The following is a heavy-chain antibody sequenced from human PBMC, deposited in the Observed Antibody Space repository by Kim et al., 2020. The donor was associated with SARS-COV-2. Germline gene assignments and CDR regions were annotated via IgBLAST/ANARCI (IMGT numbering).Heavy chain of an antibody. Sequence: SETLSLTCTVSGGSISSYYWSWIRQPPGKGLEWIGYIYYSGSTNYNPSLKSRVTISVDTSKNQFSLKLSSVTAADTAVYYCARTVGYNYPVFDYWGQGTLVTVSS. CDR2: IYYSGST. CDR3: ARTVGYNYPVFDY. D-gene: IGHD5-12*01. CDR1: GGSISSYY. J-gene: IGHJ4*02. V-gene: IGHV4-59*13.